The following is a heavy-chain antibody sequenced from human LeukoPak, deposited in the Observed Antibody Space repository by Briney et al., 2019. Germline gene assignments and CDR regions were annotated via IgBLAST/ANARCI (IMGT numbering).Heavy chain of an antibody. CDR3: AKEGSQEAAATGFWYFDL. CDR1: GFTFSAYN. CDR2: ISSSSATI. V-gene: IGHV3-48*01. Sequence: GGSLRLSCEGSGFTFSAYNMNWVRQAPGKGLESISYISSSSATIFYADSVKGRFTISRDNAKNSLYLQMNSLRAEDTAVYYCAKEGSQEAAATGFWYFDLWGRGTLVTVSS. J-gene: IGHJ2*01. D-gene: IGHD6-13*01.